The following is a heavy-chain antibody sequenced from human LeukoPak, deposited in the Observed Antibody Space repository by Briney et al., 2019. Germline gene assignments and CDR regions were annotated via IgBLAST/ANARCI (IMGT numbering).Heavy chain of an antibody. D-gene: IGHD5-24*01. CDR3: ARSEQRWLQFAQ. Sequence: SETLSLTCAIYGGSFSYHYWSWIRQPPEKGLEWIGEINHSGNTNYNPSLKSRVTISVDTSKNQFSLKLTSVTAADTAVYFCARSEQRWLQFAQWGQGSLVTVSS. CDR2: INHSGNT. V-gene: IGHV4-34*01. CDR1: GGSFSYHY. J-gene: IGHJ4*02.